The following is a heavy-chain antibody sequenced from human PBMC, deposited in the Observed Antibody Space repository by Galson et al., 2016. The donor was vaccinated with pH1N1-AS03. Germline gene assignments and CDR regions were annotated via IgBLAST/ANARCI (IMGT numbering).Heavy chain of an antibody. Sequence: TLSLTCSVSGDSISSNNYFWSWIRQPAGKGLEWIGRLSSLGTANYNPSLESRVSISVDASKNQSSLKLNSMTAADTAVYYCARDELWGRHDYLFHYWGQGALVTVSS. CDR2: LSSLGTA. CDR3: ARDELWGRHDYLFHY. J-gene: IGHJ4*02. V-gene: IGHV4-61*02. D-gene: IGHD3-16*01. CDR1: GDSISSNNYF.